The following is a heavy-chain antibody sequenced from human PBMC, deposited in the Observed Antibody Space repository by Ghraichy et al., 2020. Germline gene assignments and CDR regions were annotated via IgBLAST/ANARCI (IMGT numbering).Heavy chain of an antibody. D-gene: IGHD6-25*01. CDR2: ISRNGGIA. CDR3: ANSGTLITCQRNIDV. CDR1: GFTFSSYA. J-gene: IGHJ6*02. V-gene: IGHV3-23*01. Sequence: GGSLRLSCAASGFTFSSYAMSWVRQAPGKGLECVSAISRNGGIAYYVDSVKGRFTISRDNSKNTVFLQMNGLRGEDTAVYYCANSGTLITCQRNIDVWGQGTTVTVAS.